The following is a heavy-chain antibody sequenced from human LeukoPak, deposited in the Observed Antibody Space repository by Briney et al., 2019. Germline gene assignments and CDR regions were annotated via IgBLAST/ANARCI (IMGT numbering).Heavy chain of an antibody. Sequence: GGALRLSCAASVFTFSTYWMHWLRQARWKGLVGVARIQYDGSTTSYPGSVKGRFTISLDKAKKTLYVQMNSLRAEDTAVYYCARALVAGVTLNALDIWGQGTMVTVSS. CDR1: VFTFSTYW. J-gene: IGHJ3*02. D-gene: IGHD2-15*01. V-gene: IGHV3-74*01. CDR3: ARALVAGVTLNALDI. CDR2: IQYDGSTT.